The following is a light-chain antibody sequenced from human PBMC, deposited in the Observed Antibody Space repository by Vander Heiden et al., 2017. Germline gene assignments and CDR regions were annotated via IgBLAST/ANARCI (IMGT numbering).Light chain of an antibody. CDR3: CSYAGTNTWL. CDR1: SSDVGGFNH. J-gene: IGLJ3*02. CDR2: DVN. V-gene: IGLV2-11*01. Sequence: QSALTQPRSVSGPPGQSVTISCTGTSSDVGGFNHVSWYQQHPGKAPKVMIYDVNKRPSGVPYRFSGSKSGNTASLTISGLQAEDEAGYYCCSYAGTNTWLFGGGTKLTVL.